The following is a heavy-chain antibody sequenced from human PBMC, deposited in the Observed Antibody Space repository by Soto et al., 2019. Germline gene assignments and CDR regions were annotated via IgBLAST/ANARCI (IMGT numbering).Heavy chain of an antibody. CDR1: GFTFSSYE. V-gene: IGHV3-48*03. CDR2: ISSSGSTM. J-gene: IGHJ4*02. CDR3: ARDSRYYDSSDYFDY. D-gene: IGHD3-22*01. Sequence: PGGSLRLSCAASGFTFSSYEMNWVRQAPGKGLEWVPYISSSGSTMYYADSVKGRFTISRDNAKNSLYLQMNSLRAEDTAVYYCARDSRYYDSSDYFDYWGQGTLVTVSS.